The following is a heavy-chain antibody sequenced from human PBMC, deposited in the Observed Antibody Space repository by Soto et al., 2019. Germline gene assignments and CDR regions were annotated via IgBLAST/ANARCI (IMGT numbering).Heavy chain of an antibody. CDR3: ARASPERTIFGVLAPYYYMDV. D-gene: IGHD3-3*01. CDR2: IGTAGDT. CDR1: GFTFSSYD. J-gene: IGHJ6*03. Sequence: GGSLRLSCAASGFTFSSYDMHWVRQATGKGLEWVSAIGTAGDTYYPGSVKGRFTISRENAKHSLYLQMNSLRVGDTAVYYCARASPERTIFGVLAPYYYMDVWVKGTTVTVSS. V-gene: IGHV3-13*01.